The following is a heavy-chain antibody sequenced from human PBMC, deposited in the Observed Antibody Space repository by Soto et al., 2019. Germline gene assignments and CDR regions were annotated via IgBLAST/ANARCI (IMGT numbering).Heavy chain of an antibody. CDR3: ARDGSGYRSRASPMDV. CDR2: IIPIFGTA. D-gene: IGHD3-22*01. CDR1: GDTFSSYA. V-gene: IGHV1-69*01. J-gene: IGHJ6*02. Sequence: QVQLVQSGAEVKKPGSSVKVSCKASGDTFSSYAISWVRQAPGQGLEWMGGIIPIFGTANYAQKFQGRVTITADESTSTAYMELRSLRSEDTAVYYCARDGSGYRSRASPMDVWGQGTKVTVYS.